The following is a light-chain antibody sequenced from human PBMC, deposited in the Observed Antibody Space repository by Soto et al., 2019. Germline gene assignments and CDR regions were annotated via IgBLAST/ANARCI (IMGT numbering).Light chain of an antibody. V-gene: IGKV3-15*01. CDR1: RTVTGA. J-gene: IGKJ2*01. CDR3: QQYNDWPPYT. Sequence: EILMTQSPATLSVSPGERATLSCRASRTVTGALAWYQQKPGQAPRLLIYGASTRATGIPDRFSGSGSGTEFTLTITSLQSEDFAAYYCQQYNDWPPYTFGQGTNVEIK. CDR2: GAS.